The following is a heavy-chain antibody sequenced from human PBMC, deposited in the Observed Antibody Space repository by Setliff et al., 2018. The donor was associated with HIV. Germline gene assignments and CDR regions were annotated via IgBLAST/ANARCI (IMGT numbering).Heavy chain of an antibody. CDR1: GDTFTTYA. CDR3: ARKHKVSLGRGIVVLWGFDP. V-gene: IGHV1-8*02. J-gene: IGHJ5*02. D-gene: IGHD3-10*01. Sequence: GASVKVSCKASGDTFTTYAISWVRQAPGQGLEWMGGMNPNSGNSGYAQKFQGRVTMTRSTSFSTAYMELSNLTSEDTAIYYCARKHKVSLGRGIVVLWGFDPWGQGTLVTVSS. CDR2: MNPNSGNS.